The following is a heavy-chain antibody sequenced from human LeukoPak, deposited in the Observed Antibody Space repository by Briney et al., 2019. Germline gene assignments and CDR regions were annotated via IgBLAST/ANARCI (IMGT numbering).Heavy chain of an antibody. CDR3: AKGIRCSSTSCYGAVITPIDY. V-gene: IGHV3-30*18. Sequence: PGGSLRLSCAASGFTFSSYGMHWVRQAPGKGLEWVAVISYDGSNKYYADSVKGRFTISRDNSKNTLYLQMNSLRAEDTAVYYCAKGIRCSSTSCYGAVITPIDYWGQGTLVTVSS. J-gene: IGHJ4*02. CDR2: ISYDGSNK. CDR1: GFTFSSYG. D-gene: IGHD2-2*01.